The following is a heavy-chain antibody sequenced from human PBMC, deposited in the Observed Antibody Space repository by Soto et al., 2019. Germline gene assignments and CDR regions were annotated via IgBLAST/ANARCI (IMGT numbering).Heavy chain of an antibody. CDR3: ARDKGDYYGSGSYYNHYYYYYGMDV. V-gene: IGHV1-18*01. Sequence: EASVKVSCKASGYTFTSYGISWVRQAPGQGLEWMGWISPYNGNTNYAQKLQGRVTMTTDTSTSTAYMELRSLRSDDTAVYYCARDKGDYYGSGSYYNHYYYYYGMDVWGQGTTVTVSS. D-gene: IGHD3-10*01. J-gene: IGHJ6*02. CDR1: GYTFTSYG. CDR2: ISPYNGNT.